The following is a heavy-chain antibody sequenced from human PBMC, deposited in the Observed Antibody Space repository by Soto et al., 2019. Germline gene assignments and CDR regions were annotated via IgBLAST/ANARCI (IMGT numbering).Heavy chain of an antibody. CDR3: ARDGTEYYGEYYDY. CDR1: GFTFSDYY. J-gene: IGHJ4*02. V-gene: IGHV3-11*01. D-gene: IGHD4-17*01. CDR2: IGTRGNTK. Sequence: QVQLVESGGGLVKPGGSVRLSCATSGFTFSDYYMSWIRQAPGKGLEWVSYIGTRGNTKYYADSVRGRFTISRDNAKNSLYLQMNSLRADDTAVYYCARDGTEYYGEYYDYWGQGIPVTVSS.